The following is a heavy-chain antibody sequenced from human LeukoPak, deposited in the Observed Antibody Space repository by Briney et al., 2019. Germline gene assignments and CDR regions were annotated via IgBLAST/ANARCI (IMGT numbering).Heavy chain of an antibody. CDR2: SNPSGGST. D-gene: IGHD3-3*01. V-gene: IGHV1-46*01. Sequence: ASVKVSCKXSGYTFTSYYMHWVRQAPGQGLEWMGISNPSGGSTSYAQKFQGRVTMTRDTSTSTVYMELSSLRSEDTAVYYCARGLRITIFGVVNDNWFDPWGQGTLVTVSS. CDR1: GYTFTSYY. J-gene: IGHJ5*02. CDR3: ARGLRITIFGVVNDNWFDP.